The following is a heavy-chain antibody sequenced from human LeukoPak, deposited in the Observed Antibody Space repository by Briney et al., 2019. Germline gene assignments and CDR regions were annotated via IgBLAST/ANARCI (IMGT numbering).Heavy chain of an antibody. J-gene: IGHJ4*02. CDR2: INPSGGST. V-gene: IGHV1-46*01. CDR3: AKSEVGAISWVH. Sequence: VASVKVSCKASGYTFTNYYMRWVRQAPGQGLEWMGIINPSGGSTSYAQKFQGRVTMTRDTSTSTVSMELSSLRSEDTAVYYCAKSEVGAISWVHWGQGTLVSVSS. D-gene: IGHD1-26*01. CDR1: GYTFTNYY.